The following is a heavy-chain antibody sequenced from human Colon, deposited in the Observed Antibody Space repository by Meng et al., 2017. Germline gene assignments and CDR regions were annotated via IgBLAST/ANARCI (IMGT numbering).Heavy chain of an antibody. J-gene: IGHJ4*02. CDR1: GASVRSPDHQ. CDR2: ARIDYANT. CDR3: ARDYWGSLDF. Sequence: QVRLQEAGSGLVRPSETLSRICSASGASVRSPDHQWGWVRQPPGKGLEWIGYARIDYANTNYTPSLKSRVNVSLDTSKNQFSLNVRSVTAADTAVYYCARDYWGSLDFWGQGILVTVSS. V-gene: IGHV4-61*08. D-gene: IGHD3-16*01.